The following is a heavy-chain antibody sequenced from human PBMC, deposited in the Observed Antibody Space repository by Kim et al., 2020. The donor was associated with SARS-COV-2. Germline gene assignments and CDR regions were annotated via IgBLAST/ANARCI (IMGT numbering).Heavy chain of an antibody. D-gene: IGHD2-15*01. Sequence: GGSLRLSCAASGFTFSSYAMSWVRQAPGKGLEWVSAISGSGGSTYYADSVKGRFTISRDNSKNTLYLQMNSLRAEDTAVYYCAKDCSGGSCYKPGDAFDIWGQGTMVTVSS. CDR3: AKDCSGGSCYKPGDAFDI. V-gene: IGHV3-23*01. J-gene: IGHJ3*02. CDR1: GFTFSSYA. CDR2: ISGSGGST.